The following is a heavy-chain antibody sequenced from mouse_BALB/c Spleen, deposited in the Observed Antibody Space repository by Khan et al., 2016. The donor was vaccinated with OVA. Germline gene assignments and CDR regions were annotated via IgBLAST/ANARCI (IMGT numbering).Heavy chain of an antibody. D-gene: IGHD1-1*01. CDR1: GFSFSTYG. CDR2: ISSGGSYT. Sequence: VELVVPEGDLVKPGGSLKLSCAASGFSFSTYGMSWVRQTPDKRLEWVATISSGGSYTYYPDSVKGRITISRDNAKNTLYLLRSSLKTEDAAVYYCEGRANYYGSEGFAYWGQGTMVTVSA. V-gene: IGHV5-6*01. CDR3: EGRANYYGSEGFAY. J-gene: IGHJ3*01.